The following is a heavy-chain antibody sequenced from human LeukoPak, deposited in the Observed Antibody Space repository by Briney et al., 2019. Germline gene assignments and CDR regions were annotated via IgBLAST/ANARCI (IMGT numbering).Heavy chain of an antibody. CDR1: GGTFSSYA. CDR3: ARGYSSGFNWFDP. Sequence: SVKVSCKASGGTFSSYAISWVRQAPGQGLEWMGRIIPIFGTANYAQKFQGRVTITADESTSTAYMELSSLRSEDTAVYYCARGYSSGFNWFDPWGQGTLVTVSS. V-gene: IGHV1-69*15. D-gene: IGHD6-19*01. J-gene: IGHJ5*02. CDR2: IIPIFGTA.